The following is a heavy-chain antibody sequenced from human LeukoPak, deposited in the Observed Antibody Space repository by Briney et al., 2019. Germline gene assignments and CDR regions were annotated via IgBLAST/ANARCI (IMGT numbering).Heavy chain of an antibody. J-gene: IGHJ5*02. CDR3: AGLIRPGWFDP. Sequence: SETLSLTCTVSGGSISSSSYYWGWIRQPPGKGLEWIGSIYYSGSTYYNPSLKSRVTISVDTSKNQFSLKLSSVTAADTAVYYCAGLIRPGWFDPWGQGTLVTVSS. CDR1: GGSISSSSYY. CDR2: IYYSGST. V-gene: IGHV4-39*01. D-gene: IGHD1-14*01.